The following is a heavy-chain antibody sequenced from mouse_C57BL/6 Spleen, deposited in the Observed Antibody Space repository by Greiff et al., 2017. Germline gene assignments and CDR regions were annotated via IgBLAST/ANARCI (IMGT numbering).Heavy chain of an antibody. J-gene: IGHJ2*01. CDR1: AYTFPRSW. Sequence: QVQLQQPGAELVRPGSSVKLSCKAFAYTFPRSWLHGWKRRPIQGLKWIVNFDPSDGETHYNQKFKNKATLTVDKSSSTAYMQLSSLTSEDSAVYYCARGGGYFDYWGQGTTLTVAS. V-gene: IGHV1-52*01. CDR3: ARGGGYFDY. CDR2: FDPSDGET.